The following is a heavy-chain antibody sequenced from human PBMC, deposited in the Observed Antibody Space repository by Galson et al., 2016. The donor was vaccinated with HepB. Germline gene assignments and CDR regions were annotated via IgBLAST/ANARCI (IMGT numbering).Heavy chain of an antibody. J-gene: IGHJ5*02. V-gene: IGHV4-38-2*02. CDR2: IYHTGTT. CDR1: GFSISSAYY. Sequence: ETLSLTCTVSGFSISSAYYWAWIRQSPGKGLEWIGTIYHTGTTSYNLSLKSRVAMTLDAAKSQFYLRLNYLTAADTAIYYCAGDQGPTRNWFDPWGPGTLVTVSS. CDR3: AGDQGPTRNWFDP.